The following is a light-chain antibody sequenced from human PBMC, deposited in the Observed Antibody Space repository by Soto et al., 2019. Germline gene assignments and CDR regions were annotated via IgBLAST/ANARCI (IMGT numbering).Light chain of an antibody. V-gene: IGKV1-39*01. CDR3: QQTYSNLWT. CDR2: AAS. Sequence: IQLTQSPSSLSASVGGXVTITCRASQTVSRYLNWYQQKSGTAPKLLIYAASTLHTGVPSRFSGRGSGTDFTLTINNLQREDFADYFCQQTYSNLWTLGQGTKVDIK. J-gene: IGKJ1*01. CDR1: QTVSRY.